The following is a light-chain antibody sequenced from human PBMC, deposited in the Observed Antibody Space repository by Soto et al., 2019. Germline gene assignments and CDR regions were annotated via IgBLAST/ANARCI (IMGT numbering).Light chain of an antibody. V-gene: IGKV3-20*01. Sequence: ETVLTQSPATPSLSPGERAPPSRRASQSVSSYLAWYQQKAGQAPRLLIYGASSRATGIPDRFSGSGSGTDFTLTISRLEPEDFAVYYCQQHGSSPRTFGQGTKVDIK. CDR2: GAS. CDR1: QSVSSY. CDR3: QQHGSSPRT. J-gene: IGKJ1*01.